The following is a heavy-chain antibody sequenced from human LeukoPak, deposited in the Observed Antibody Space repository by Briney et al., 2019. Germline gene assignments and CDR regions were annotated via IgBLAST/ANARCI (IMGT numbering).Heavy chain of an antibody. CDR3: ARVEYRLGGSGCSPLDY. D-gene: IGHD6-19*01. V-gene: IGHV3-30*02. J-gene: IGHJ4*02. CDR2: IRYDGSKK. CDR1: GFTFSNYG. Sequence: PGGSLRLSCAASGFTFSNYGMHWVRQAPGKGLEWVAFIRYDGSKKYYADSVKGRFTISRDNSKNTLFLQMNSLRAEDTALYYCARVEYRLGGSGCSPLDYWGQGTLVTVSS.